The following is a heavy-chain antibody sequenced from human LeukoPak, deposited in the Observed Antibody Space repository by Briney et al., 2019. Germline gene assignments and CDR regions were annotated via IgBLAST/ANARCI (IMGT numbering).Heavy chain of an antibody. J-gene: IGHJ4*02. Sequence: GSLRLSCAASGFTFSSYAMSWVRQAPGKGLEWIGNIHYSGSTYYSPSLKNRVTISVDTSKNQFSLRLKSVTAADTAVYYCWRPHCSNSVCSSSRVDFWGQRTLVTVSS. CDR3: WRPHCSNSVCSSSRVDF. CDR2: IHYSGST. CDR1: GFTFSSYA. V-gene: IGHV4-59*08. D-gene: IGHD2-8*01.